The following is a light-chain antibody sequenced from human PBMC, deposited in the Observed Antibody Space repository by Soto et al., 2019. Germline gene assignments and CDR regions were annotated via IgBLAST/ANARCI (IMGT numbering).Light chain of an antibody. CDR1: QRINW. J-gene: IGKJ1*01. CDR2: KVS. CDR3: QQYNTYPWT. Sequence: DIQMTQSPSIVSASVGDRVTITCRASQRINWLAWYQQKPGKAPKLLIYKVSILESRVPSWAIGSGSGTEFTLTISSLQPDDFATYYCQQYNTYPWTFGKGTEVEIK. V-gene: IGKV1-5*03.